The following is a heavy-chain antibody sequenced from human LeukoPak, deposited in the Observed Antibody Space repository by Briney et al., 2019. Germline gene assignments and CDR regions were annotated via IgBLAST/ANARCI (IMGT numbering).Heavy chain of an antibody. V-gene: IGHV4-59*08. CDR1: GGSISSYY. Sequence: SETLSLTCAVSGGSISSYYWSWIRQPPGKGLEWIGYIYYSGSTNYNPSLKSRVTISVDTSKNQFSLKLSSVTAADTAVYYCAGWAGVCWSSPSCYGGYFDCWGQGAMVTV. CDR2: IYYSGST. CDR3: AGWAGVCWSSPSCYGGYFDC. D-gene: IGHD2-2*01. J-gene: IGHJ4*02.